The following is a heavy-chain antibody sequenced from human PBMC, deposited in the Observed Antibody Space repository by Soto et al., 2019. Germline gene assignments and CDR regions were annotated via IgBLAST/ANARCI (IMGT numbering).Heavy chain of an antibody. CDR3: ARRLGYYYYGVDV. CDR1: GYAFNTYG. Sequence: ASVKVCCKAFGYAFNTYGISLVREAPGQGLEWMGWISTYNGNTNYAQKLQDRITMTIDTSTTTAYMELRSLRSYDTAVYYCARRLGYYYYGVDVWGQGTPVTVSS. D-gene: IGHD3-16*01. CDR2: ISTYNGNT. V-gene: IGHV1-18*01. J-gene: IGHJ6*01.